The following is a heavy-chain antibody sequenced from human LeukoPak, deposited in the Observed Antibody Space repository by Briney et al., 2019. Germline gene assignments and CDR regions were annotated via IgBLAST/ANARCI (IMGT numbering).Heavy chain of an antibody. Sequence: GGSLRLSCAASGFTFSSYEMDWVRQAPGKGLEWVSYISSSGSTIYYADSVKGRFTISRDNAKNSLYLQMNSLRAEDTAVYYCARFHDYGDLNFDYWGQGTLVTVSS. CDR1: GFTFSSYE. CDR2: ISSSGSTI. V-gene: IGHV3-48*03. CDR3: ARFHDYGDLNFDY. D-gene: IGHD4-17*01. J-gene: IGHJ4*02.